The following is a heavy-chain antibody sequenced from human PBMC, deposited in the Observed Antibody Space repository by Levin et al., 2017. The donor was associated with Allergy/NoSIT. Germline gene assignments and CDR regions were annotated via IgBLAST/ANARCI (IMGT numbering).Heavy chain of an antibody. D-gene: IGHD2-15*01. CDR3: ARAQDGNCRERSCTVSFYYALDV. CDR1: GFTFNSDA. V-gene: IGHV3-30-3*01. Sequence: GGSLRLSCAASGFTFNSDAMHWVRQAPGKGLEWVAVISYDGNNKYYADSVKGRFTISRDNSKNTLYLQMKSLRAEDTAVYYCARAQDGNCRERSCTVSFYYALDVWGRGTRVTVSS. J-gene: IGHJ6*02. CDR2: ISYDGNNK.